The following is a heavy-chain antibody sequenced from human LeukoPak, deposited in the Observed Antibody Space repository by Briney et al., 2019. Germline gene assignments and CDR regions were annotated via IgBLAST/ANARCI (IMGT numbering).Heavy chain of an antibody. J-gene: IGHJ4*02. CDR1: GGTFTIYA. Sequence: SVSVSFKASGGTFTIYAGSWVRLTPGQGLEWLGGIIPVFGTTTYAQKFQAKVTMTADKSTNKAYLEISSLTSDDTAVYCCARCSPGDSSNFYAVLQYWGQGTQVTVST. CDR3: ARCSPGDSSNFYAVLQY. CDR2: IIPVFGTT. V-gene: IGHV1-69*06. D-gene: IGHD3-22*01.